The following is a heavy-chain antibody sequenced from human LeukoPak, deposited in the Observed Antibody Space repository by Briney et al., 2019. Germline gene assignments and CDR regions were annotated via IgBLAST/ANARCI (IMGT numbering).Heavy chain of an antibody. CDR2: IGISSGNT. Sequence: GGSLRLSCSTSGFTFNDYSMNWVRQAPGKGLEWISYIGISSGNTKYADSVKGRFTISGDNAKNSLYLQMNSLRVEDTAAYYCARDHNYAFDNWGQGTLVTVSS. CDR3: ARDHNYAFDN. D-gene: IGHD1-1*01. V-gene: IGHV3-48*04. J-gene: IGHJ4*02. CDR1: GFTFNDYS.